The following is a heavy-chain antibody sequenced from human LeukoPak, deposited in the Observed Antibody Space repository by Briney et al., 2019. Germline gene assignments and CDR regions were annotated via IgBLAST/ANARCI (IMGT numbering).Heavy chain of an antibody. Sequence: SETLSLTCTVSGYSISSGYYWGWIRQPPGKGLEWIGSIYHSGSTYYNPSLKSRVTISVDTSKNQFSLKLSSVTAADTAVYYCARLRDGGNSIPHWGQGTLVTVSS. D-gene: IGHD4-23*01. J-gene: IGHJ4*02. V-gene: IGHV4-38-2*02. CDR3: ARLRDGGNSIPH. CDR1: GYSISSGYY. CDR2: IYHSGST.